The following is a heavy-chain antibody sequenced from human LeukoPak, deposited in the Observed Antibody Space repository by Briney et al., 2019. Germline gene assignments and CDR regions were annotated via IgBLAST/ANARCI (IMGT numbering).Heavy chain of an antibody. CDR1: GFTFSNYA. D-gene: IGHD1/OR15-1a*01. Sequence: GGSLRLSCAASGFTFSNYAMHWVRQAPGKGLEWVAVISYDGSNKYYADSVKGRFTISRDNSKNTLYLQVNSLRAEDTAVYYCAKMRAERTSAAINYWGQGTLVTVSS. CDR2: ISYDGSNK. J-gene: IGHJ4*02. V-gene: IGHV3-30-3*02. CDR3: AKMRAERTSAAINY.